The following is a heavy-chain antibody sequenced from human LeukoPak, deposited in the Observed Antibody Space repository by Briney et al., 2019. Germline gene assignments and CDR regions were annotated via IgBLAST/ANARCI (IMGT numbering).Heavy chain of an antibody. CDR2: INHSGST. D-gene: IGHD3-3*01. J-gene: IGHJ4*02. CDR1: GGSFSGYY. Sequence: SETLSLTCAVHGGSFSGYYWSWIRQPPGKGLEWIGEINHSGSTNYNPSLKSRVTISVDTSKNQFSLKLSSVTAADTAVYYCARGRTHAIFGVVSRGYFDYWGQGTLVTVSS. V-gene: IGHV4-34*01. CDR3: ARGRTHAIFGVVSRGYFDY.